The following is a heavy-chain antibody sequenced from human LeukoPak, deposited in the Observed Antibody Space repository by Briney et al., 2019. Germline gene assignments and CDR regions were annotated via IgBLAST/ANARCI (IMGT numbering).Heavy chain of an antibody. V-gene: IGHV3-7*03. D-gene: IGHD3-16*01. Sequence: GGSLRLSCAASGFTLSSYWMNWARQAPGKGLEWVASINHNGNVNYYVDSVKGRFTISRDNAKNSLYLQMSNLRAEDTAVYFCARGGRLDVWGQGATVTVSS. CDR2: INHNGNVN. CDR3: ARGGRLDV. J-gene: IGHJ6*02. CDR1: GFTLSSYW.